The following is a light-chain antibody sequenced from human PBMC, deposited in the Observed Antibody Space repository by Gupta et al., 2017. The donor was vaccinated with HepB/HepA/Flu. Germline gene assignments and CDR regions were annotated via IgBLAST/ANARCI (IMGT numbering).Light chain of an antibody. V-gene: IGKV3-15*01. Sequence: EIVMTQSPATLSVSPGERATLSCRASQSVSSNLAWYQQKPGQAPRLLIYGAPTRATGIPARFSGSGSGTEFTLTISSLQSEDFAVYYCQQYNNRITFGQGTRLEIK. J-gene: IGKJ5*01. CDR2: GAP. CDR3: QQYNNRIT. CDR1: QSVSSN.